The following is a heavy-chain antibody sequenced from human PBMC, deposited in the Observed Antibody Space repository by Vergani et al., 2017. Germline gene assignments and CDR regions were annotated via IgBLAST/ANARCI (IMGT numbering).Heavy chain of an antibody. D-gene: IGHD3-10*01. CDR3: ARGGTMVRGNGDFYWFDP. V-gene: IGHV1-2*04. Sequence: QVQLVQSGAEVKKPGASVKVSCKASGYTFTGYYMHWVRQAPGQGLEWMGWINPNSGGTNYAQKFQGWVTMTRDTSISTAYMELSRLRSDDTAVYYCARGGTMVRGNGDFYWFDPWGQGTLVTVSS. CDR2: INPNSGGT. J-gene: IGHJ5*02. CDR1: GYTFTGYY.